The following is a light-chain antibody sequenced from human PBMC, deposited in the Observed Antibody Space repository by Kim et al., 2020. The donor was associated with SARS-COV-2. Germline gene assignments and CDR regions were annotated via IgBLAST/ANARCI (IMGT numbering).Light chain of an antibody. Sequence: GQSITISCTGTTSDIGSSNLVSWYQHYPRKGPKLIIYEGNKRPPGVSSRFSGSKSGSWASLTVSGLQPDDEADYHCCSYAGYTSWGFGGGTQLTVL. CDR1: TSDIGSSNL. CDR2: EGN. V-gene: IGLV2-23*01. J-gene: IGLJ3*02. CDR3: CSYAGYTSWG.